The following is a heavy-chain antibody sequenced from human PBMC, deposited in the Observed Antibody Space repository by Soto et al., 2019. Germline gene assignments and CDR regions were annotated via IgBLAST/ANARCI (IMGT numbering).Heavy chain of an antibody. CDR2: ISYDGSNK. Sequence: XGSLRLSCAASGFTFSSYAMHWVRQAPGKGLEWVAVISYDGSNKYYADSVKGRFTISRDNSKNTLYLQMNSLRAEDTAVYYCARDQYYDSSGYYSHNHFDYWGQGTLVTVSS. CDR1: GFTFSSYA. CDR3: ARDQYYDSSGYYSHNHFDY. D-gene: IGHD3-22*01. J-gene: IGHJ4*02. V-gene: IGHV3-30-3*01.